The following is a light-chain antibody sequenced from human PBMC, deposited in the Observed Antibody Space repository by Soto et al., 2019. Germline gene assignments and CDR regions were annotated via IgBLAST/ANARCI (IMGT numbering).Light chain of an antibody. CDR1: QRVSNSY. Sequence: EIVLTQSPGTLSLSPGETATLSCRASQRVSNSYLAWYQKKPGQAPRLLIYGASSRAAGIPDRFSGSGSGTDFTLTISRLEPEDFAVYCWKRYGGSPPFTFGQGTKVEI. J-gene: IGKJ2*01. V-gene: IGKV3-20*01. CDR2: GAS. CDR3: KRYGGSPPFT.